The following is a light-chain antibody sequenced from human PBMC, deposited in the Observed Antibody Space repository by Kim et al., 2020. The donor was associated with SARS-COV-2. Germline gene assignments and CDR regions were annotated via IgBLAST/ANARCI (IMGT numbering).Light chain of an antibody. V-gene: IGLV1-44*01. CDR3: AAWDDSLNGLYV. CDR1: RSNIGSNT. Sequence: QSVLTQPPSVSGTPGQRVTISCSGSRSNIGSNTVNWYQQLPGTAPKLLIYSNNQRPSGVPDRFSGSKSGTSASLAISGLQSEDEDDYYCAAWDDSLNGLYVFGTGTKVTVL. CDR2: SNN. J-gene: IGLJ1*01.